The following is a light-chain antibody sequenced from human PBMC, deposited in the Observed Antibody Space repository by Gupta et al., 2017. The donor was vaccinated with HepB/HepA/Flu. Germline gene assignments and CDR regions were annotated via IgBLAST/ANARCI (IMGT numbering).Light chain of an antibody. J-gene: IGKJ1*01. Sequence: EVLLTQSPGTLSLSPGERGTLSCRASQTISINFLVWYQQKPGQAPRLLFYATSRATYVPDRFSGSGSGTDFTLTIDRLEPEDVAVYYCQQYAASPYTFGQGTKVEIK. CDR2: ATS. CDR3: QQYAASPYT. V-gene: IGKV3-20*01. CDR1: QTISINF.